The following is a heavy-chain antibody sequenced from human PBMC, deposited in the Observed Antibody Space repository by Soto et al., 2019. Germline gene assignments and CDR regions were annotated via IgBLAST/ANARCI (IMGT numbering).Heavy chain of an antibody. CDR1: GFTFSSYG. V-gene: IGHV3-21*01. CDR2: ISSSSSYI. Sequence: GGSLRLSCAASGFTFSSYGMNWVRQAPGKGLEWVSSISSSSSYIYYADSVKGRFTISRDNAKNSLYLQMNSLRAEDTAVYYCARDPDPAAAPYYYYGMDVWGQGTTVTVSS. J-gene: IGHJ6*02. CDR3: ARDPDPAAAPYYYYGMDV. D-gene: IGHD2-2*01.